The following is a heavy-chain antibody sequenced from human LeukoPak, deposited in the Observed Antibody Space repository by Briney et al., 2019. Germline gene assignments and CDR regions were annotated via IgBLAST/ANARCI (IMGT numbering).Heavy chain of an antibody. V-gene: IGHV3-9*01. D-gene: IGHD3-22*01. CDR3: AKVSRSITMTPQFMEGMDV. CDR1: GFTFDDYA. CDR2: ISWNSGSI. Sequence: GGSLRLSCAASGFTFDDYAMHWVRQAPGKGLEWVSGISWNSGSIGYADSVKGRFTISRDNAKNSLYLQMNSLRAEDTALYYCAKVSRSITMTPQFMEGMDVWGQGTTVTVSS. J-gene: IGHJ6*02.